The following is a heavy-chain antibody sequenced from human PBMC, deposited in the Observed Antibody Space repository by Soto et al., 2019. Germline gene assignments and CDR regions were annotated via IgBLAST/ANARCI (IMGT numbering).Heavy chain of an antibody. V-gene: IGHV4-4*02. D-gene: IGHD5-12*01. CDR3: ARVGGFAGLDY. CDR2: VYRTGST. Sequence: ASETLSLTYAVSGGSISTNSWWTWVRQPPGEGLEWIGEVYRTGSTNYNPSLKSRITISIDKSKNQYSLSLTSVTAADTAVYYCARVGGFAGLDYWGQGTLVTVSS. CDR1: GGSISTNSW. J-gene: IGHJ4*02.